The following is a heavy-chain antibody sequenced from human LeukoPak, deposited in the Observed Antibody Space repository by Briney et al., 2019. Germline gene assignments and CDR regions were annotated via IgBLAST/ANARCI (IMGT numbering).Heavy chain of an antibody. D-gene: IGHD6-19*01. CDR3: ARLAGTRFFDY. J-gene: IGHJ4*02. CDR1: GYSFATYW. CDR2: IYLGDSDT. Sequence: GKSLKISCKGSGYSFATYWIGWVRQMPGKGLEWMGIIYLGDSDTRYSPSFQGQVTISADKSISTAYLQWSSLKASDTAMYYCARLAGTRFFDYWGQGTLVTVSS. V-gene: IGHV5-51*01.